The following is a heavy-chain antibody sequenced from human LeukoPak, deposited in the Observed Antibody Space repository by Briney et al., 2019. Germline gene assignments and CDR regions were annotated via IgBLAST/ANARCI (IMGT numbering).Heavy chain of an antibody. CDR1: GFTFSSYE. V-gene: IGHV3-48*03. Sequence: GGSLRHSCAASGFTFSSYEMNWVRQAPGKGLEWVSYISSSGSTIYYADSVKGRFTISRDNAKNSLYLQMNSLRAEDTAVYYCARESEGGSVDYWGQGTLVTVSS. D-gene: IGHD5-12*01. J-gene: IGHJ4*02. CDR2: ISSSGSTI. CDR3: ARESEGGSVDY.